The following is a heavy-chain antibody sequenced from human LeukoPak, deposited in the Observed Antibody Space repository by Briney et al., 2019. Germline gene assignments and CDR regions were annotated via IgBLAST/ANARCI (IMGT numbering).Heavy chain of an antibody. CDR3: ARHTWRGTTSRYYFDY. J-gene: IGHJ4*02. V-gene: IGHV4-39*01. D-gene: IGHD2-2*01. Sequence: KPSETLSLTCAVSGGSISSSSYYWGWIRQPPGKGLEWIGSINYSGSTYYNPSLKSRVTISVDTSKNQFSLKLSSVTAADTAVYYCARHTWRGTTSRYYFDYWGQGTLVTVSS. CDR2: INYSGST. CDR1: GGSISSSSYY.